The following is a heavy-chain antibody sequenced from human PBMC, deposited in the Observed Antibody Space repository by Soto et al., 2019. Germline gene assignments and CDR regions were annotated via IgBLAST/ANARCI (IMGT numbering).Heavy chain of an antibody. Sequence: EVQLVESGGGLVKPGGSLRLSCAASGFTFSNAWMSWVRQSPGKGLEWVGRIKSKTDGGTTDYAAPVKGRFTMSRGGSTNTLYRQVTSLKTEVTAVYYCTEVGDSYKRGYTYSFDYWGQGTMVLVSS. V-gene: IGHV3-15*01. J-gene: IGHJ4*02. D-gene: IGHD6-25*01. CDR3: TEVGDSYKRGYTYSFDY. CDR1: GFTFSNAW. CDR2: IKSKTDGGTT.